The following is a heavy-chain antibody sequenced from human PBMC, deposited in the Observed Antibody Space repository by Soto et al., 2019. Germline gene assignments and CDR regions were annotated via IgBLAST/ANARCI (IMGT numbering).Heavy chain of an antibody. V-gene: IGHV3-43D*04. CDR3: AKDISRGPTKNYEFWSGADY. D-gene: IGHD3-3*01. CDR2: ISWDGSNR. CDR1: GFTFDEYA. Sequence: EVQLVESGGVVVQPGGSLRLSCAASGFTFDEYAMHWVRQPPGKGVGWVSLISWDGSNRYYADSVHGRFTISRDNSKYSLYLEMNSLRPEDTALYYWAKDISRGPTKNYEFWSGADYWGQGTLVTVSS. J-gene: IGHJ4*02.